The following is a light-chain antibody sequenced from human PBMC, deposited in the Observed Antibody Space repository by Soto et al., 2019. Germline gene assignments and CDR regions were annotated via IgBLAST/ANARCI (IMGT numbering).Light chain of an antibody. CDR3: SSYASSSTLV. CDR2: EVS. Sequence: QCALTQPASVSGSPGQSITISCTGTSSDVGGFNFVSWYQQHPGKAPKVIISEVSNRPSGVSNRFSGSKSGNTASLTISGLQAEDEADYYCSSYASSSTLVFGGGTKLTVL. V-gene: IGLV2-14*01. J-gene: IGLJ2*01. CDR1: SSDVGGFNF.